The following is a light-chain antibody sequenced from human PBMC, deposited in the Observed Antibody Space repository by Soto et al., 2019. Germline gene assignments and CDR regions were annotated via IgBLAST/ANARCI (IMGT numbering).Light chain of an antibody. J-gene: IGKJ2*01. CDR1: QSITNW. V-gene: IGKV1-5*03. CDR2: KAS. Sequence: DIQMTQSPSTLSASVGDRVTITCRASQSITNWLAWYQQKPGKAPKLLIYKASTLESGVPSSFSGSGSGTEFTLTISSLQPDDFATYYCQQYNSSPYTFGQGTKLEIQ. CDR3: QQYNSSPYT.